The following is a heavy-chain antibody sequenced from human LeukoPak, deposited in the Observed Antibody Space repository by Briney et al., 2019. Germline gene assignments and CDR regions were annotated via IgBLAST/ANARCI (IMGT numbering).Heavy chain of an antibody. V-gene: IGHV1-18*01. Sequence: ASVKVSCKASGYTFTSYGISWVRQAPGQGLEWMGWISAYNGNTNYAQKLQGRVTMTTDTSTSTAYMELRSLRSDDTAVYYCASYYGSGSYYNWGSYNWFDPWGQGTLVTVSS. CDR3: ASYYGSGSYYNWGSYNWFDP. CDR2: ISAYNGNT. CDR1: GYTFTSYG. D-gene: IGHD3-10*01. J-gene: IGHJ5*02.